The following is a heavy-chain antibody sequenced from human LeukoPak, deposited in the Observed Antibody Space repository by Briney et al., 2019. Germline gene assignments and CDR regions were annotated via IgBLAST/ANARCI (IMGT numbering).Heavy chain of an antibody. Sequence: GSLCPSSAPSRFIPTNYTMRGVRPTPQKRLEWVSTIRQGGETPYYADSVKGRFTISRDNSKNTLYLQISSLSAEDTAVYYCAKLVIPSHSKYFDPWGQGTLVTVSS. J-gene: IGHJ5*02. CDR1: RFIPTNYT. CDR3: AKLVIPSHSKYFDP. CDR2: IRQGGETP. V-gene: IGHV3-23*01. D-gene: IGHD4-11*01.